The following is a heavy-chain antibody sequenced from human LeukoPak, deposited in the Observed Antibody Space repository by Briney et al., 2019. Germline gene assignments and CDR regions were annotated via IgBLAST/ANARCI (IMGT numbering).Heavy chain of an antibody. V-gene: IGHV4-31*03. J-gene: IGHJ5*02. CDR3: ARVHSRLLELRWLDP. CDR1: GGSISSGGYY. D-gene: IGHD3-10*01. Sequence: SQTLSLTCTVSGGSISSGGYYWSWIRQHPGKGLEWIGYIYYSGSTYYNPSLKSRVTISVDTSKNQFSLKLSSVTAADTAVYYCARVHSRLLELRWLDPWGQGTLVTVSS. CDR2: IYYSGST.